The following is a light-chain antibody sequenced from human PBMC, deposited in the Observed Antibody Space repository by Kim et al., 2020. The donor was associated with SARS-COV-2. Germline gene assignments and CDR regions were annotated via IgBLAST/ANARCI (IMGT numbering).Light chain of an antibody. J-gene: IGKJ4*01. CDR3: QQYAGSSLT. Sequence: SPGERATLSCRASQSVSSNYLAWYQQKPGQAPRRLIYGASSRATGIPDRFSGSGSGTDFTLTISRLEPEDFAVYYCQQYAGSSLTFGGGTKVDIK. CDR1: QSVSSNY. V-gene: IGKV3-20*01. CDR2: GAS.